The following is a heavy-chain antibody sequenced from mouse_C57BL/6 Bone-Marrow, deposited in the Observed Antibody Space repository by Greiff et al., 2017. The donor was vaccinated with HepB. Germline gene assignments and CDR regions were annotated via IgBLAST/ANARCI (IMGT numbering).Heavy chain of an antibody. CDR1: GFTFSDYG. CDR2: ISNLAYSI. Sequence: EVNVVESGGGLVQPGGSLKLSCAASGFTFSDYGMAWVRQAPRKGPEWVAFISNLAYSIYYADTVTGRFTISRENAKNTLYLEMSSLRSEDTAMYYCERKGDYYGSSYWYFDVWGTGTTVTVSS. CDR3: ERKGDYYGSSYWYFDV. V-gene: IGHV5-15*01. J-gene: IGHJ1*03. D-gene: IGHD1-1*01.